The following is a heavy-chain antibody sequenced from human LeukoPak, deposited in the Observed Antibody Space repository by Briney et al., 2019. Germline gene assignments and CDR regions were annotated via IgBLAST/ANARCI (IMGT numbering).Heavy chain of an antibody. CDR1: GFTFSSYA. D-gene: IGHD3-3*01. V-gene: IGHV3-23*01. J-gene: IGHJ4*02. CDR2: ISGSGGST. CDR3: AKGWSYDFWSGYPSFDY. Sequence: GGSLRLSCAASGFTFSSYAMSWVRQAPGKGLEWASAISGSGGSTYYADSVKGRFTISRDNSKNTLYLQMNSLRAEDTAVYYCAKGWSYDFWSGYPSFDYWGQGTLVTVSS.